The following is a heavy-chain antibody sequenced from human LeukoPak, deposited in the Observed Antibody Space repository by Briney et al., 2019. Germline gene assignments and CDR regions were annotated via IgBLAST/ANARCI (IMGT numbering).Heavy chain of an antibody. CDR2: FDPEDGET. V-gene: IGHV1-24*01. CDR1: GYTLTELS. J-gene: IGHJ4*02. Sequence: ASVKVSCKVSGYTLTELSMHWVRQAPGKGLEWRGGFDPEDGETIYAQKFQGRVTMTEDTSTDTAYMELSSLRSEDTAVYYCATVASSGYYWDIDYWGQGTLVTVSS. CDR3: ATVASSGYYWDIDY. D-gene: IGHD3-22*01.